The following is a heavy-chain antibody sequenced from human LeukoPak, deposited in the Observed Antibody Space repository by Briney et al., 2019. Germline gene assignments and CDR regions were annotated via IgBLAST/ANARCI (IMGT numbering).Heavy chain of an antibody. CDR1: GGSISSYY. D-gene: IGHD1-26*01. J-gene: IGHJ4*02. CDR2: IYASGST. V-gene: IGHV4-4*07. Sequence: SETLSLTCTVSGGSISSYYWSWIRQSPGEGLEWLGRIYASGSTNYNPSLKSRVTMSVDTSKNQFSLKLSSVTAADTAVYYCARGRTPTTGDYWGQGTLVTVSS. CDR3: ARGRTPTTGDY.